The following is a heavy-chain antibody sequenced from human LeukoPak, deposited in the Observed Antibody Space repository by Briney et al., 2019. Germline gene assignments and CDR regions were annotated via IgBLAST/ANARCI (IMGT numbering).Heavy chain of an antibody. D-gene: IGHD2-8*01. V-gene: IGHV1-2*02. Sequence: ASVKVSCKASGYTFSGHYMHWVRQAPGQGLEWMGWINPNSGGTNYAQKFQGRVTMTRDTSISTAYMELSRLRSDDTAVYYCARDKVLMVYATGRAYNWFDPWGQGTLVTVSS. CDR3: ARDKVLMVYATGRAYNWFDP. J-gene: IGHJ5*02. CDR2: INPNSGGT. CDR1: GYTFSGHY.